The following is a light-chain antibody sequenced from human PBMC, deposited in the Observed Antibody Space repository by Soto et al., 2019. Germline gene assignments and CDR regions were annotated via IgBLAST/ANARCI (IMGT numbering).Light chain of an antibody. V-gene: IGLV1-51*02. J-gene: IGLJ1*01. CDR2: SDN. Sequence: QSVVTQPPSASGTPGQKVTITCTGSSSNIGSNYVYWYQHLPGTAPKLLIFSDNERPSGIPDRFSGSKSGTSATLGITGFQTGDEADYYCGSWDSSLSAYVFGTGTKLTVL. CDR1: SSNIGSNY. CDR3: GSWDSSLSAYV.